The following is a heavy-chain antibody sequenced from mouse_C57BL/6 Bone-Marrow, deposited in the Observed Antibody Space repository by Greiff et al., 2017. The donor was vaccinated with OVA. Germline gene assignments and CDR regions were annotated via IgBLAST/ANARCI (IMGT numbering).Heavy chain of an antibody. CDR1: GFTFSDYY. D-gene: IGHD2-4*01. Sequence: DVQLVESEGGLVQPGSSMKLSCTASGFTFSDYYMAWVRQVPEQGLEWVANINSDGSSTYYLDSLKSRFIISRDNATNILYLQMSSLKSEDTATYYWAREGSDSTRLRRGYYLDYWGQGTTLTVSS. CDR2: INSDGSST. J-gene: IGHJ2*01. V-gene: IGHV5-16*01. CDR3: AREGSDSTRLRRGYYLDY.